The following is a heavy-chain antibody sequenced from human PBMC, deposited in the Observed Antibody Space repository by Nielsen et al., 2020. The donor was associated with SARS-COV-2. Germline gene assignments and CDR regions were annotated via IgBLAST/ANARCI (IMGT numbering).Heavy chain of an antibody. CDR1: GYTFTSYG. J-gene: IGHJ5*02. D-gene: IGHD6-13*01. CDR2: ISAYNGNT. V-gene: IGHV1-18*01. CDR3: ATAPGIAAAGFWFDP. Sequence: ASVKVSCKASGYTFTSYGISWVRQAPGQGLEWMGWISAYNGNTNYAQKLQGRVTMTEDTSTDTAYMELSSLRSEDTAVYYCATAPGIAAAGFWFDPWGQGTLVTVSS.